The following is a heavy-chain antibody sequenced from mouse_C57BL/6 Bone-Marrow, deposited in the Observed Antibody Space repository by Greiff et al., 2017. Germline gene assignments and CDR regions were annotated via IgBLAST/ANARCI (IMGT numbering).Heavy chain of an antibody. CDR3: ARLVLDY. Sequence: QVQLQQSGPELVKPGASVKISCKASGYAFSSSWMNWVKQRPGKGLEWIGRLYPGDGDTNYNGKFKGKATMTADKSSSTAYMQLSSLTSEDSAVYFCARLVLDYWGQGTTLTVSS. CDR1: GYAFSSSW. V-gene: IGHV1-82*01. D-gene: IGHD1-1*02. J-gene: IGHJ2*01. CDR2: LYPGDGDT.